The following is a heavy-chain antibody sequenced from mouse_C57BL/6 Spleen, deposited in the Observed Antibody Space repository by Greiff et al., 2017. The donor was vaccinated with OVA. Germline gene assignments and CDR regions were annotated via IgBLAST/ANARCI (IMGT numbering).Heavy chain of an antibody. V-gene: IGHV5-6*01. Sequence: EVKVVESGGDLVKPGGSLKLSCAASGFTFSSYGMSWVRQTPDKRLEWVATISSGGSYTYYPDSVKGRFTISRDNAKNTLYLQMSSLKSEDTAMYYCARAPDGYYDAMDYWGQGTSVTVSS. J-gene: IGHJ4*01. D-gene: IGHD2-3*01. CDR1: GFTFSSYG. CDR2: ISSGGSYT. CDR3: ARAPDGYYDAMDY.